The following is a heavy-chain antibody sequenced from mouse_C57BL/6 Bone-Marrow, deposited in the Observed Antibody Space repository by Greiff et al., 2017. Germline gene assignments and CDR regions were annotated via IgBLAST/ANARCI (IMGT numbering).Heavy chain of an antibody. CDR1: GFNIKDDY. J-gene: IGHJ2*01. D-gene: IGHD2-3*01. CDR3: SSFDDNYFDL. V-gene: IGHV14-4*01. Sequence: EVKLQESGAELVRPGASVKLSCTASGFNIKDDYIHWVKQRPEQGLEWIGWIDPEIGDTEYAPKFQGKATITSDTSSNTAYLQLSILTSEDTAVYCCSSFDDNYFDLWDQGTPLSVAS. CDR2: IDPEIGDT.